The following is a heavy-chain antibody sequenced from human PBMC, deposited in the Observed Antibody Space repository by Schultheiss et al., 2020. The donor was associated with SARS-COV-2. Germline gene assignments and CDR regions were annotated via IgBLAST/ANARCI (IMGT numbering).Heavy chain of an antibody. CDR1: GFTFSSYA. Sequence: GGSLRLSCAASGFTFSSYAMHWVRQAPGKGLEWVAVISYDGSNKYYADSVKCRFTISRDNSKNTLYLQMNSLRAEDTAVYYCARASEQWLVQGWFDPWGQGTLVTVSS. J-gene: IGHJ5*02. V-gene: IGHV3-30*04. CDR2: ISYDGSNK. CDR3: ARASEQWLVQGWFDP. D-gene: IGHD6-19*01.